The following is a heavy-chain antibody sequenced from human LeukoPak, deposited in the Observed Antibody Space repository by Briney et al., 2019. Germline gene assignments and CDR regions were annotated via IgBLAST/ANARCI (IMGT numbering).Heavy chain of an antibody. CDR2: IYYSGST. CDR3: ARRGTGDPYFDY. V-gene: IGHV4-39*01. Sequence: PSETLSLTCTVSGGSISSSSYYWGWIRQPPGKGLEWIGSIYYSGSTYYNPSLKSRVTISVDTSKNQFSLKLSSVTAADTAVYYCARRGTGDPYFDYWGQGTLVTVSS. J-gene: IGHJ4*02. D-gene: IGHD7-27*01. CDR1: GGSISSSSYY.